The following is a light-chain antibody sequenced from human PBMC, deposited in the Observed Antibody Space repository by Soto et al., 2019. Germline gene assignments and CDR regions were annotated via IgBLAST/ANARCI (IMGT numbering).Light chain of an antibody. J-gene: IGKJ1*01. CDR2: GAF. Sequence: DIQLTQSPSFLSASVGDRVTITYRASQGISGYLAWYQQKPGKAPKLLIYGAFTLQSGVPSRFSGSGSGAEFTLTISSLQPEDFATYVCQQYNGYWTFGQGTKVDIK. CDR1: QGISGY. CDR3: QQYNGYWT. V-gene: IGKV1-9*01.